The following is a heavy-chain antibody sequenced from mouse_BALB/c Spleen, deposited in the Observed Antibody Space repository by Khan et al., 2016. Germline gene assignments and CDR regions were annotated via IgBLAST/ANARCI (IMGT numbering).Heavy chain of an antibody. J-gene: IGHJ4*01. Sequence: VQLQQPGAELVKPGASVKLSCTASGFNIKDTYMHWVKQRPEQGLEWIGRIDPANDNTKYDPKFQGKATLTADTSSNTAYLQLSRLTSEDAAGYGRASTSNGTYWALDYWGQGTSVPVSS. CDR1: GFNIKDTY. D-gene: IGHD2-1*01. CDR2: IDPANDNT. V-gene: IGHV14-3*02. CDR3: ASTSNGTYWALDY.